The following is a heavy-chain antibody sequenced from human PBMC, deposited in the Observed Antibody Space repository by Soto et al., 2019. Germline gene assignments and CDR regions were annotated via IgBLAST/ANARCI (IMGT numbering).Heavy chain of an antibody. D-gene: IGHD3-22*01. CDR2: IWYDGSNK. CDR3: ARDQYYYDSSGYFSLDY. Sequence: GGSLRLSCAASGFTFSSYGMHWVRQAPGKGLEWVAVIWYDGSNKYYADSVKGRFTISRDNSKNTLYLQMNSLRAEDTAVYYCARDQYYYDSSGYFSLDYWGQGTLVTVSS. J-gene: IGHJ4*02. CDR1: GFTFSSYG. V-gene: IGHV3-33*01.